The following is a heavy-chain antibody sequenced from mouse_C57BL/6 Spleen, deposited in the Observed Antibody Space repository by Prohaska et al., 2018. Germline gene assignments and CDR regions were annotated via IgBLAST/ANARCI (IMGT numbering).Heavy chain of an antibody. J-gene: IGHJ3*01. V-gene: IGHV2-6*01. CDR3: ASGAY. Sequence: SYGVDWVRQSPGKGLEWLGVIWGVGSTNYNSALKSRLSISKDNSKSQVFLKMNSLQTDDTAMYYCASGAYWGQGTLVTVSA. CDR1: SYG. CDR2: IWGVGST.